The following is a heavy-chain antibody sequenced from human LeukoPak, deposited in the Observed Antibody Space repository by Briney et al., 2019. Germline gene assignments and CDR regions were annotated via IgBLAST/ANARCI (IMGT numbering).Heavy chain of an antibody. CDR2: INHSGST. CDR1: GGSFSGYY. CDR3: ARGIVVVTDSNVNFDY. V-gene: IGHV4-34*01. J-gene: IGHJ4*02. D-gene: IGHD2-21*02. Sequence: SETLSLTCAVYGGSFSGYYWSWLRQPPGKGLEWIGEINHSGSTNYNPSLKSRVTISVDTSKNQFSLKLSSVTAADTAVYYCARGIVVVTDSNVNFDYWGQGTLVTVSS.